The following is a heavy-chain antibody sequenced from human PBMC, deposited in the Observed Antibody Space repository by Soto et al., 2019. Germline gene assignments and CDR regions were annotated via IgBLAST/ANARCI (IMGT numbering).Heavy chain of an antibody. V-gene: IGHV3-23*01. CDR3: AKDRPDGSGWYYFDY. J-gene: IGHJ4*02. CDR2: ISASGRDI. D-gene: IGHD6-19*01. Sequence: GGSLRLSCGASGFTFSNFAMSWVRQAPGRGLEWVSGISASGRDIHYADSVKDRFTVSRDNSKNTLYLQMNSLRAEDTAIYYCAKDRPDGSGWYYFDYWGRGXLVTVSS. CDR1: GFTFSNFA.